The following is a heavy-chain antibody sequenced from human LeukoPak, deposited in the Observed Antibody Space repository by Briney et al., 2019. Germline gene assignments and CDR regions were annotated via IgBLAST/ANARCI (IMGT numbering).Heavy chain of an antibody. CDR2: IYYSGST. D-gene: IGHD3-3*01. CDR1: GGSPINYY. V-gene: IGHV4-59*12. J-gene: IGHJ4*02. CDR3: ARESDDFWSGYRDY. Sequence: KPSETLSLTCTVSGGSPINYYWSWIRQSPGKGLEWIGYIYYSGSTYYNPSLKSRVSISVDTSKNQFSLKLTSVTAADTAVYYCARESDDFWSGYRDYWGQGTLVTVSS.